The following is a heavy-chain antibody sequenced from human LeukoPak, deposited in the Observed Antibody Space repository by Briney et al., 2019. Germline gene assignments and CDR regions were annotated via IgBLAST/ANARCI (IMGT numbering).Heavy chain of an antibody. CDR1: GFSFISHW. CDR2: TNPDGSQQ. D-gene: IGHD6-25*01. Sequence: GGSLRLSCAASGFSFISHWMNWVRQAPGRGLEWVANTNPDGSQQYYMDSVKGRFTISRDNAKKSLYLQMNSLRAEDTAVYYCLGSGDFGWGQGTLVTVSS. CDR3: LGSGDFG. V-gene: IGHV3-7*01. J-gene: IGHJ4*02.